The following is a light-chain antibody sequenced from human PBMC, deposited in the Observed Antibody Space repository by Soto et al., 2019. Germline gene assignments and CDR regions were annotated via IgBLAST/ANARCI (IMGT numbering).Light chain of an antibody. V-gene: IGLV4-60*02. CDR1: SGHSSYI. CDR2: LEGSGSY. J-gene: IGLJ3*02. Sequence: QPVLTQSSSASGSLGSSVKLTCTLSSGHSSYIIACHQQQPEKAPPYLMKLEGSGSYNKGRGVPDRFSGSRSGADRYLTISNLQFEDEADYYCETWDSNSRNWVFGGGTKLTVL. CDR3: ETWDSNSRNWV.